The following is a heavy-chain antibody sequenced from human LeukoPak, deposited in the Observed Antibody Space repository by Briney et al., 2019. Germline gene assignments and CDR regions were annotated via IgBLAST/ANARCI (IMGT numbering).Heavy chain of an antibody. CDR1: GGSISSSSYY. D-gene: IGHD6-19*01. CDR2: IYYSGST. CDR3: GTLIAVAGT. Sequence: PSETLSLTCTVSGGSISSSSYYWGWIRQPPGKGLEWIGSIYYSGSTYYNPSLKSRVTILVDTSKNQFSLKLSSVTAADTAVYYCGTLIAVAGTWGQGTLVTVSS. V-gene: IGHV4-39*07. J-gene: IGHJ4*02.